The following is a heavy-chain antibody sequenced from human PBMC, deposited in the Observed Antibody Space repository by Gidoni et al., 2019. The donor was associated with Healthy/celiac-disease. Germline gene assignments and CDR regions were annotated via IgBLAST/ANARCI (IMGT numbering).Heavy chain of an antibody. Sequence: DVPLGGAGGGFVQPGGSLRLACAASGFPFSSYAMSWVRQAPGKGLEWVSAISGSGGSTYYAGSVKGRFTISRDNSKNTLYLQINSLRADDTAVYYCAKFGDAFDIWGQGTMVTVSS. J-gene: IGHJ3*02. CDR2: ISGSGGST. CDR1: GFPFSSYA. V-gene: IGHV3-23*04. D-gene: IGHD3-16*01. CDR3: AKFGDAFDI.